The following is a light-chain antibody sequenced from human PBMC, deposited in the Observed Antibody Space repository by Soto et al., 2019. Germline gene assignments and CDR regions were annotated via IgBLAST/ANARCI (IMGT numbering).Light chain of an antibody. Sequence: QPVLTQSPSASASLGASVKLTCTLSSGHSSYAIAWHQQQPEKGPRYLMKLNSDGSHSKGDGIPDRFSGSSSGAERYLTISGLPSEDEADCYCQTWGTGIQGVFGGGTKLTVL. CDR3: QTWGTGIQGV. V-gene: IGLV4-69*01. J-gene: IGLJ3*02. CDR2: LNSDGSH. CDR1: SGHSSYA.